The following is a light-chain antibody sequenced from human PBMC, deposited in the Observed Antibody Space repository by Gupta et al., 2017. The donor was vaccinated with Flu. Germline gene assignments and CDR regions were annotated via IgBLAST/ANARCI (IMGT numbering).Light chain of an antibody. CDR2: EVS. CDR3: SSYAGSNAWV. J-gene: IGLJ3*02. V-gene: IGLV2-8*01. Sequence: QSALNQPPPASGSPGQSVTISCTGTSSDVGGYNYVSWYQQHPGKAPKLMIYEVSKRPSGVPDRFSGSKSGNTASLTVSGLQAEDEADYYCSSYAGSNAWVFGGGTKLTVL. CDR1: SSDVGGYNY.